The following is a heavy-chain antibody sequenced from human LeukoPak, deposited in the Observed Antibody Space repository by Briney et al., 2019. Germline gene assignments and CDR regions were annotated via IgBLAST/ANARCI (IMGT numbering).Heavy chain of an antibody. CDR3: ARDGYCSGGSCYSVFDYYYGMDV. J-gene: IGHJ6*02. CDR2: ISSSSSTI. Sequence: PGGSLRLSCAASGFTFSSYGMHWVRQAPGKGLEWVSYISSSSSTIYYADSVKGRFTISRDNAKNSLYLQMNSLRAEDTAVYYCARDGYCSGGSCYSVFDYYYGMDVWGQGTTVTVSS. D-gene: IGHD2-15*01. CDR1: GFTFSSYG. V-gene: IGHV3-48*01.